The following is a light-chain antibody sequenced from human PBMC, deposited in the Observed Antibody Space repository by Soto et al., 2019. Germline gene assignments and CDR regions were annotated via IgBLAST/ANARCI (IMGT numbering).Light chain of an antibody. Sequence: QSVLTQPASVSGSPGQSITISCTGTSSDVCGYNYVSWYQHHPGKVPKLMIYDVSHRPSGVSNRFSGSKSGNTASLTISGLQAEDEADYYCSSYGGVSAPVLFGGGTKLTVL. V-gene: IGLV2-14*03. J-gene: IGLJ3*02. CDR1: SSDVCGYNY. CDR3: SSYGGVSAPVL. CDR2: DVS.